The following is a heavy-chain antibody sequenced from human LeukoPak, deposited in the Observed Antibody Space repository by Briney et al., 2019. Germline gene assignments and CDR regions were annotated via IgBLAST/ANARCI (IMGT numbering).Heavy chain of an antibody. CDR2: IYTSGST. Sequence: SETLSLTCTVSGGSISSYYWSWIRQPAGKGLEWIGRIYTSGSTNYNPSLKSRVAMSADKSKNQFSLNLSSVTAADTAVYYCLYGGNSGDWVYWGQGTLVTVSS. V-gene: IGHV4-4*07. D-gene: IGHD4-23*01. J-gene: IGHJ4*02. CDR3: LYGGNSGDWVY. CDR1: GGSISSYY.